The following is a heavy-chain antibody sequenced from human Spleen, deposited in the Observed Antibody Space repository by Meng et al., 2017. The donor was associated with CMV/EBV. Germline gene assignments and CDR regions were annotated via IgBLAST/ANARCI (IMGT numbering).Heavy chain of an antibody. CDR2: MNPNNGDT. V-gene: IGHV1-2*02. J-gene: IGHJ4*02. CDR1: GYNFSDYY. Sequence: SGYNFSDYYMQWVRQAPGQGREWMGWMNPNNGDTNYAQKFQGRVTMTRDTSISTAYMEVERLKSDDTAAYYCAYHDYFDTSGYIDYWGQGTLVTVSS. D-gene: IGHD3-22*01. CDR3: AYHDYFDTSGYIDY.